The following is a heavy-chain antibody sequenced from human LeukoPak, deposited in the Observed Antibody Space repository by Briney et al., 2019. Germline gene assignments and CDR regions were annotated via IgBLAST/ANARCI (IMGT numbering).Heavy chain of an antibody. Sequence: GASVKVSCKASGYTVTSYGISWVRQAPGQGLEGMGWISAYNGNTNYAQKLQGRVTMTTDTSTSTAYMELRSLRSDDTAVYYCARDRYVVVVAASNDYYYYYGMDVWGQGTTVTVSS. D-gene: IGHD2-15*01. CDR3: ARDRYVVVVAASNDYYYYYGMDV. CDR2: ISAYNGNT. J-gene: IGHJ6*02. CDR1: GYTVTSYG. V-gene: IGHV1-18*01.